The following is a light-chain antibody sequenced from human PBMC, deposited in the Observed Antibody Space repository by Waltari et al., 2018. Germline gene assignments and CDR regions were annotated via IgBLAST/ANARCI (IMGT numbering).Light chain of an antibody. CDR3: SSYTRSDTLV. CDR1: SNDVVGYDY. CDR2: GVT. J-gene: IGLJ3*02. V-gene: IGLV2-14*01. Sequence: QSALTQPASVSGSPGQSITISCTGTSNDVVGYDYVSWFQQHPDKAPKLMIYGVTNRPSGVSNRFFGSKSGNTASLTISGLQAEDEADYYCSSYTRSDTLVFGGGTRLTVL.